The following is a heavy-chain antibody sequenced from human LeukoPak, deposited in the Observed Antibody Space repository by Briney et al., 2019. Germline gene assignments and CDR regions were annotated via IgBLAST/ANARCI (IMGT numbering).Heavy chain of an antibody. Sequence: TSETLSLTCSVSGGSITSSTSYWGWIRQPPGQGLEYIGSIYSSGSTYYKSSLRSRVTISIDTSKNQFSLKLSSVTAADTAVYYCAREGPQDYGSGSYYIEGLNWFDPWGQGTLSPSPQ. CDR1: GGSITSSTSY. J-gene: IGHJ5*02. D-gene: IGHD3-10*01. CDR3: AREGPQDYGSGSYYIEGLNWFDP. V-gene: IGHV4-39*07. CDR2: IYSSGST.